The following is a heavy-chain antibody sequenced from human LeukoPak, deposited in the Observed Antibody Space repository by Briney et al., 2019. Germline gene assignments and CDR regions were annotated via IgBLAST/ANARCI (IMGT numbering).Heavy chain of an antibody. CDR3: ASRAYCGGGCYWRGAFDI. V-gene: IGHV1-69*05. J-gene: IGHJ3*02. D-gene: IGHD2-21*02. Sequence: SVKVSCKASGGTFSSYAISWVRQAPGQGLEWMGRIIPIFGTANYAQKFQGRVTITTDESTSTAYMELSSLRSEDTAVYYCASRAYCGGGCYWRGAFDIWGQGTMVTVSS. CDR1: GGTFSSYA. CDR2: IIPIFGTA.